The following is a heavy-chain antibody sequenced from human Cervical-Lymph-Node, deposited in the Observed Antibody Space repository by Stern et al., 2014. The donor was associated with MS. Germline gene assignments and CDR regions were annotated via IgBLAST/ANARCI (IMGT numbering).Heavy chain of an antibody. CDR3: ASAYSSSHYYFDY. D-gene: IGHD6-13*01. CDR2: IWYDGSNP. V-gene: IGHV3-33*01. J-gene: IGHJ4*02. CDR1: GFSFSRYA. Sequence: VQLVESGGGVVQPGRSLRLSCAASGFSFSRYAMHWVRQAPGKGLEWVALIWYDGSNPYYAYSGTGRFTISIDNFKNTLYLQMNSLRAEDTAVYYCASAYSSSHYYFDYWGQGTLVTVSS.